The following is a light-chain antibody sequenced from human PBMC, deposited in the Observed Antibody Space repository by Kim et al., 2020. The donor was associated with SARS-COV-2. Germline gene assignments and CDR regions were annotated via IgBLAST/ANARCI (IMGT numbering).Light chain of an antibody. Sequence: GQTVSITCQGDSLRSYYASWYQQKPGQAPVLVIYGKNNRPSGIPDRFSGSSSGNTASLTITGAQAEDEADYYCNSRDSSGNHLVFGGGTKLTVL. V-gene: IGLV3-19*01. CDR2: GKN. CDR3: NSRDSSGNHLV. CDR1: SLRSYY. J-gene: IGLJ2*01.